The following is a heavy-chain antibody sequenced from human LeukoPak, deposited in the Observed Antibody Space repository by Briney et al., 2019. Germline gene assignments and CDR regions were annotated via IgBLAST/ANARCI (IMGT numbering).Heavy chain of an antibody. CDR3: ARFDGIAAAGTGFIDY. Sequence: GASVKVSCKASGYTFTSYDINWVRQATGQGLEWMGWMNPNSGNTGYAQKFQGRVTMTRNTSISTAYMELSSLRSEDTAVYYCARFDGIAAAGTGFIDYWGQGTLVTVSP. CDR2: MNPNSGNT. V-gene: IGHV1-8*01. D-gene: IGHD6-13*01. CDR1: GYTFTSYD. J-gene: IGHJ4*02.